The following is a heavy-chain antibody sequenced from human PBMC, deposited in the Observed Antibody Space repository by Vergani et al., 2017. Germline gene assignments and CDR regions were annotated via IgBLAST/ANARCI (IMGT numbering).Heavy chain of an antibody. J-gene: IGHJ4*02. CDR1: GYTFTSYG. CDR2: IIPIFGTA. CDR3: ASLEREIVGATL. V-gene: IGHV1-69*13. Sequence: QVQLVQSGAEVKKPGASVKVSCKASGYTFTSYGISWVRQAPGQGLEWMGGIIPIFGTANYAQKFQGRVTITADESTSTAYMELSSLRSEDTAVYYCASLEREIVGATLWGQGTLVTVSS. D-gene: IGHD1-26*01.